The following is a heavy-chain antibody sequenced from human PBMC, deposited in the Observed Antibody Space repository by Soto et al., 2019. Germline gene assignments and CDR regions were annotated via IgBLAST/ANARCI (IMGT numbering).Heavy chain of an antibody. J-gene: IGHJ6*02. CDR3: AREIMNCIRTSCPPLGYGMDV. D-gene: IGHD2-2*01. V-gene: IGHV1-18*01. Sequence: ASVKVSCKASGYTFTIYGISWVRQAPGQGLEGMGWISAYNGNTNYAQKLQGRVTMTTDTSTNTPYMELRSLRSDDTAVYYCAREIMNCIRTSCPPLGYGMDVWGQGTTVTVSS. CDR1: GYTFTIYG. CDR2: ISAYNGNT.